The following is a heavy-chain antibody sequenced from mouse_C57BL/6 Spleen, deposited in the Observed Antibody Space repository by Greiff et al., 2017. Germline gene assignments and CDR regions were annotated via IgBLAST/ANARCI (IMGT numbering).Heavy chain of an antibody. J-gene: IGHJ4*01. CDR3: ARRSYYDYDDDAMDY. CDR1: GYTFTSYW. V-gene: IGHV1-61*01. Sequence: QVQLQQPGAELVRPGSSVKLSCKASGYTFTSYWMDWVKQRPGQGLEWIGNIYPSDSETHYNQKFKDKATLTVDKSSSTAYMQLSSLTSEDSAVYYCARRSYYDYDDDAMDYWGQGTSVTVSS. D-gene: IGHD2-4*01. CDR2: IYPSDSET.